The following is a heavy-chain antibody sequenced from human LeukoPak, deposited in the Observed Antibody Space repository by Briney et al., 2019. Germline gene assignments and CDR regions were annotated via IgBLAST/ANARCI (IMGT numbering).Heavy chain of an antibody. Sequence: SETLSLTCTVSGDFISSRGYYWAWIRQPPGKGLEWIANIYYGGSTYYKPSLRSRVSIPVDTSKNQFSLKLSAVTAADTAVYYCARLKVGSGYDHYYYYYGMDVWGQGTTVTVSS. CDR1: GDFISSRGYY. CDR2: IYYGGST. V-gene: IGHV4-39*01. CDR3: ARLKVGSGYDHYYYYYGMDV. J-gene: IGHJ6*02. D-gene: IGHD5-12*01.